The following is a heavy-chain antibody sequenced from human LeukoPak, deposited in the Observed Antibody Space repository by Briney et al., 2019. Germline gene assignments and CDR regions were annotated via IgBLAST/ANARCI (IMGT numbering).Heavy chain of an antibody. J-gene: IGHJ4*02. V-gene: IGHV1-3*01. CDR1: GYTFTSYA. CDR3: ASADYDILTGYSSPLF. CDR2: INAGNGNT. D-gene: IGHD3-9*01. Sequence: GASVTVSCTASGYTFTSYAMHWVRQAPGQRLEWMGWINAGNGNTKYSQKFQGRVTITRDTSASTAYMELSSLRSEDTAVYYCASADYDILTGYSSPLFWGQGTLVTVSS.